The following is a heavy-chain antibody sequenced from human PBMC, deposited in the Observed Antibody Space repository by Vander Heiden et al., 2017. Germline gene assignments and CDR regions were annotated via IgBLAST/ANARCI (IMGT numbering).Heavy chain of an antibody. CDR2: ITSNGETI. J-gene: IGHJ4*02. CDR1: GFSFGGSY. V-gene: IGHV3-11*01. CDR3: AREGSGWALGY. Sequence: QVRLAESGGALVKPGGSLRLSVEGSGFSFGGSYMAWIRQAPGKGLEWISYITSNGETIFYADSVKGRFTISRDNVQNSVFLQMNSLTAADSAIYYCAREGSGWALGYWGQGTLVTVSS. D-gene: IGHD1-26*01.